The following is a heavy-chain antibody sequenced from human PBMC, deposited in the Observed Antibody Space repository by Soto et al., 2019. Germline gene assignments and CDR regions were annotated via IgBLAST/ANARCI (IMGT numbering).Heavy chain of an antibody. CDR3: AKGGYTFAYE. Sequence: RGSVRLSCAASGFGFSSSSMAWVRQPPGKGLEWVSAISPSASDTLYADSVKGRFTIFRDNSKNTLFLQMTSLRAEDTAVYYCAKGGYTFAYEWGQGTLVTVSS. CDR2: ISPSASDT. V-gene: IGHV3-23*01. CDR1: GFGFSSSS. J-gene: IGHJ4*02. D-gene: IGHD5-18*01.